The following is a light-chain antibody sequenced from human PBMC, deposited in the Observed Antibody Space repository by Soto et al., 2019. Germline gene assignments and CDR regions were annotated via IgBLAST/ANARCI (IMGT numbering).Light chain of an antibody. Sequence: DIQMTQSPSTLSASVGDRVTITCRASQSISSWLAWYQQKPGKAPNLLIYDASNLESGVPSRFSGSGSGKEFTLTISSLKPDDFATYYCQQYNSYQWTLGQGTKVDIK. J-gene: IGKJ1*01. CDR2: DAS. CDR3: QQYNSYQWT. CDR1: QSISSW. V-gene: IGKV1-5*01.